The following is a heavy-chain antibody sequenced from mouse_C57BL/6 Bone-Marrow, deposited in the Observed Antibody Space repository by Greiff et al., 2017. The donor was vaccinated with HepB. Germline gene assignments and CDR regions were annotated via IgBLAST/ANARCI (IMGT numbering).Heavy chain of an antibody. CDR1: GYTFTDYN. D-gene: IGHD2-1*01. V-gene: IGHV1-18*01. Sequence: EVKLVESGPELVKPGASVKIPCKASGYTFTDYNMDWVKQSHGKSLEWIGDINPNNGGTIYNQKFKGKATLTVDKSSSTAYMELRSLTSEDTAVYYCARDGKPSMDYWGQGTSVTVSS. CDR3: ARDGKPSMDY. CDR2: INPNNGGT. J-gene: IGHJ4*01.